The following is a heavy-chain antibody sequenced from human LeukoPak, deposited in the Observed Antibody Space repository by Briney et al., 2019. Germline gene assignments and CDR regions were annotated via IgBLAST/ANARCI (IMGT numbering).Heavy chain of an antibody. D-gene: IGHD6-13*01. J-gene: IGHJ3*02. Sequence: PGRSLRLSCAASGFTFSSYAMHWVRQAPGKGLEWVAVISYDGSNKYYADSVKGRFTISRDNSKNTLYLQMNSLRAEDTAVYYCARVGYYSSSYAFDIWGQGTMVTVSS. CDR3: ARVGYYSSSYAFDI. CDR2: ISYDGSNK. V-gene: IGHV3-30-3*01. CDR1: GFTFSSYA.